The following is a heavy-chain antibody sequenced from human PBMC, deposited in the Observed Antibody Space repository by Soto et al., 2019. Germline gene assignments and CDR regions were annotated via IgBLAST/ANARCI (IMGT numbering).Heavy chain of an antibody. D-gene: IGHD6-13*01. CDR3: ARGQKPHFYSSSWYRGSYYFDY. CDR1: GGSFSGYY. J-gene: IGHJ4*02. CDR2: INHSGST. Sequence: QVQLQQWGAGLLKPSETLSLTCAVYGGSFSGYYWSWIRQPPGKGLEWIGEINHSGSTNYNPSLKSRGTISVDTSKNQFSLKLSSVTAADTAVYYCARGQKPHFYSSSWYRGSYYFDYWGQGTLVTVSS. V-gene: IGHV4-34*01.